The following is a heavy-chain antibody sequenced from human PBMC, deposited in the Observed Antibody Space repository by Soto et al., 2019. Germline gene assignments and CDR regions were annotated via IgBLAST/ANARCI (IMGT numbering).Heavy chain of an antibody. Sequence: GASVKVSCKASGGTFSSYAISWVRQAPGQGLEWMGGIIPIFGTANCAQKFQGRVTITADESTSTAYMELSSLRSEDTAVYYCARGMGYSSSSGAFDYWGQGTLVTVSS. J-gene: IGHJ4*02. CDR1: GGTFSSYA. CDR3: ARGMGYSSSSGAFDY. CDR2: IIPIFGTA. D-gene: IGHD6-6*01. V-gene: IGHV1-69*13.